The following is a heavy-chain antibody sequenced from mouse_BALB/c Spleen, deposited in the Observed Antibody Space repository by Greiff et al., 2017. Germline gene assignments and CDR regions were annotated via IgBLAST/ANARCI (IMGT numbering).Heavy chain of an antibody. J-gene: IGHJ2*01. CDR2: ISSGGST. V-gene: IGHV5-6-5*01. CDR3: ARGTYCPDY. Sequence: VQLKESGGGLVKPGGSLKLSCAASGFTFSSYAMSWVRQTPEKRLEWVASISSGGSTYYPDSVKGRFTISRDNARNILYLQMSSLRSEDTAMYYCARGTYCPDYWGQGTTLTVSS. D-gene: IGHD2-10*01. CDR1: GFTFSSYA.